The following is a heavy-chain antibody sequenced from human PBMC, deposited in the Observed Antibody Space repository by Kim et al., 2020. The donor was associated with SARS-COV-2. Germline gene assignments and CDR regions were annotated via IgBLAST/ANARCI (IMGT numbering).Heavy chain of an antibody. CDR1: GGSISSRSYY. J-gene: IGHJ5*02. D-gene: IGHD3-9*01. Sequence: SETLSLTCTVSGGSISSRSYYWGWIRQPPGKGLEWIGSIYYSGNTYFNPSLKSRVTISVDTSKNQFSLKLSSVTAADTAVYYCARHEANYDILTGYSGGWFDPWGQGTLVTVSS. CDR2: IYYSGNT. V-gene: IGHV4-39*01. CDR3: ARHEANYDILTGYSGGWFDP.